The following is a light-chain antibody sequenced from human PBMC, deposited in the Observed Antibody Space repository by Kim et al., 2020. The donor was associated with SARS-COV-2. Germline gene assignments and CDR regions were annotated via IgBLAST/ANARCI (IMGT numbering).Light chain of an antibody. Sequence: SPGERATRSCRASQSLSSSYLGWYQQKPGQAPRLLIYGASSRATGIPDRFSGSGSGTDFTLTISRLEPEDFAVYYCQQHGSSPWTFGQGTKVDIK. J-gene: IGKJ1*01. CDR2: GAS. CDR1: QSLSSSY. CDR3: QQHGSSPWT. V-gene: IGKV3-20*01.